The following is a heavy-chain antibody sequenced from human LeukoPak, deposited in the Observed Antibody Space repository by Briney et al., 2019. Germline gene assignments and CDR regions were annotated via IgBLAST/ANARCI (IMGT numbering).Heavy chain of an antibody. V-gene: IGHV3-30*02. CDR2: IRYDGSNK. J-gene: IGHJ6*03. CDR1: GCTFSSYG. CDR3: AKDRAVLRFLEWPTTHYYYYYMDV. D-gene: IGHD3-3*01. Sequence: GGSLRLSCAASGCTFSSYGMHWVRQAPGKGLEGVAFIRYDGSNKFYADSVKGRFTISRDNSKNTLYLQMNSLRAEDTAVYYCAKDRAVLRFLEWPTTHYYYYYMDVWGKGTTVTVSS.